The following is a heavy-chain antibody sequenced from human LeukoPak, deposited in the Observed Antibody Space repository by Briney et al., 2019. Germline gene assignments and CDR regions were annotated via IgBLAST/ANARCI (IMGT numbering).Heavy chain of an antibody. D-gene: IGHD2-2*01. J-gene: IGHJ6*03. CDR2: IYYSGST. CDR3: ARLVVVVPAAREFIAELGMDV. V-gene: IGHV4-39*01. Sequence: TSETLSLTCTVSGGSISSSSYYWGWIRQPPGKGLEWIGSIYYSGSTYYNPSLKSRVTISVDTSKNQFSLKLSSVTAADTAVYYCARLVVVVPAAREFIAELGMDVWGKGTTVTVSS. CDR1: GGSISSSSYY.